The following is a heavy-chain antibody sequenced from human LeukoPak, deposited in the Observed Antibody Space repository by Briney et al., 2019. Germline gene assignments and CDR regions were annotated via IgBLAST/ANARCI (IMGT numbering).Heavy chain of an antibody. D-gene: IGHD3-10*01. J-gene: IGHJ4*02. CDR3: AKDPYGSGSYYERGCFDY. V-gene: IGHV3-23*01. CDR1: GFTFSSYW. CDR2: ISGSGGST. Sequence: GGSLRLSCAASGFTFSSYWMYWVRQAPGKGLEWVSAISGSGGSTYYADSVKGRFTISRDNSKNTLYLQMNSLRAEDTAVYYCAKDPYGSGSYYERGCFDYWGQGTLVTVSS.